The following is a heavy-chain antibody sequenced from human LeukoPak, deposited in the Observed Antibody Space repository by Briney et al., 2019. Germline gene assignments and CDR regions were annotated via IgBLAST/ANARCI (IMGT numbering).Heavy chain of an antibody. CDR2: IYYSGST. V-gene: IGHV4-59*12. Sequence: SETLSLTCTVSGGSISSYYWSWIRQPPGKGLEWIGYIYYSGSTKYNPSLKSRVTMSVDTSKNQFSLKLSSVTAADTAVYYCARDLSNYQAFDYWGQGTLVTVSS. CDR1: GGSISSYY. D-gene: IGHD4-11*01. CDR3: ARDLSNYQAFDY. J-gene: IGHJ4*02.